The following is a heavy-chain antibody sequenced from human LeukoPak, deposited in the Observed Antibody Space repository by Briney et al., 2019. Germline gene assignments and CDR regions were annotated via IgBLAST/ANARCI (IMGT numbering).Heavy chain of an antibody. Sequence: GGSLRLSCAASGFTVSSNYMSWVRQAPGKGLEWVPVIYSGRSTYYADSVKGRFTISRHNSKNTLYLQMNSLRAEDTAVYYCARDSSNRGFDYWGQGTLVTVSS. J-gene: IGHJ4*02. CDR3: ARDSSNRGFDY. CDR2: IYSGRST. V-gene: IGHV3-53*04. D-gene: IGHD1-14*01. CDR1: GFTVSSNY.